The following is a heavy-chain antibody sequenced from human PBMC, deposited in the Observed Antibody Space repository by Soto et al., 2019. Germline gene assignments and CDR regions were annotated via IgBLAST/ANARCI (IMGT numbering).Heavy chain of an antibody. CDR2: INSDGSST. V-gene: IGHV3-74*01. J-gene: IGHJ4*02. D-gene: IGHD2-15*01. CDR3: ARDFRYCSGGSCYSSGFDY. Sequence: GGSPRLSCAASGFTFSSYWMHWVRQAPGKGLVWVSRINSDGSSTSYADSVKGRFTISRDNAKNTLYLQMNSLRAEDTAVYYCARDFRYCSGGSCYSSGFDYWGQGTLVTVSS. CDR1: GFTFSSYW.